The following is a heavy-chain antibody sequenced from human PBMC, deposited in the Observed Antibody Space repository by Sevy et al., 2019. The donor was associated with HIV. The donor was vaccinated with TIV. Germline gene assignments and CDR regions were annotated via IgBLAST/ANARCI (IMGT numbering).Heavy chain of an antibody. CDR3: AKDNDYDFWSGYLIDY. V-gene: IGHV3-23*01. CDR1: GFTFSSYA. J-gene: IGHJ4*02. Sequence: GGSLRLSCAASGFTFSSYAMSWVRQAPGKGLEWVLAISGSGGSTYYADSVKGRFTISRDNSKNTLYLQMNSLRAEDTAVYYCAKDNDYDFWSGYLIDYWGQGTLVTVSS. D-gene: IGHD3-3*01. CDR2: ISGSGGST.